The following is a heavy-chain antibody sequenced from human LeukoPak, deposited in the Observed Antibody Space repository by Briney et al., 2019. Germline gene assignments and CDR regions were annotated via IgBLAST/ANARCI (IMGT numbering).Heavy chain of an antibody. V-gene: IGHV3-9*01. CDR2: ISWNSGSI. CDR1: GFTFDDYA. J-gene: IGHJ4*02. Sequence: GGSLRLSCAASGFTFDDYAMHWIRQPPGKGLEWVSGISWNSGSIGYADSVKGRFTISRDNAKNSLYLQMNSLRAEDTALYYCAKALVYAIEGGLDYWGQGTLVTVSS. D-gene: IGHD2-8*01. CDR3: AKALVYAIEGGLDY.